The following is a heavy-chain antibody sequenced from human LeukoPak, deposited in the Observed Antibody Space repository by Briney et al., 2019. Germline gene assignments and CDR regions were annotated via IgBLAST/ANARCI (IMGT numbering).Heavy chain of an antibody. J-gene: IGHJ4*02. CDR2: ISSSSSTI. CDR3: ARGNALIGYDY. CDR1: GFTFSGCE. Sequence: PGGSLRLSCVASGFTFSGCEMNWVRQAPGKGLEWVSYISSSSSTIYYADSVKGRFTISRDNVKNSVYLQMNSLRDEDTAVYYCARGNALIGYDYWGQGTLVTVSS. D-gene: IGHD2-8*01. V-gene: IGHV3-48*03.